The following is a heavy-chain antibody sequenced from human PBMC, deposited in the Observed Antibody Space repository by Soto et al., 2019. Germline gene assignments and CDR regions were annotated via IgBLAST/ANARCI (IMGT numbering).Heavy chain of an antibody. V-gene: IGHV3-7*05. CDR3: AIHLRDGYTHCFDY. J-gene: IGHJ4*02. D-gene: IGHD5-12*01. CDR2: IKQDGSES. Sequence: GGSLRLSCAASGFTFSSYWMSWVRQAPGKGLEWVANIKQDGSESYYVDSVKGRFTISRDNAKNSLYLQMSRLRADDTAVYYCAIHLRDGYTHCFDYLGQGALFTVSS. CDR1: GFTFSSYW.